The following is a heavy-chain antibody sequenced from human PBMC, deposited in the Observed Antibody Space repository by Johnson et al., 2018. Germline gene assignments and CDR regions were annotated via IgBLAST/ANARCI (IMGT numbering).Heavy chain of an antibody. CDR3: ARGLPPRFPYYYGIDV. Sequence: VQLVQSGAEVKKPGASVKVSFTASGYTFTSYDINWVRQATGQGLEWMGWMNPNSGNTGYAQKFPGRFTMTRNTPISTAYMELSSLRSEDTAVYYCARGLPPRFPYYYGIDVWGQGTTVTVSS. V-gene: IGHV1-8*01. CDR2: MNPNSGNT. J-gene: IGHJ6*02. CDR1: GYTFTSYD. D-gene: IGHD3-10*01.